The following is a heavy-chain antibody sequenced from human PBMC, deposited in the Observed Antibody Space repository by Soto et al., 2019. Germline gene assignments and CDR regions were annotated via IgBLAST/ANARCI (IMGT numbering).Heavy chain of an antibody. CDR2: LSHDGSKK. D-gene: IGHD2-21*01. Sequence: QVQLIESGGGVVQPGRSLRLSCAAAGFIFNSYDMHWVRQAPGKGLEWVAFLSHDGSKKFYADSLKGRITISRDNFNNTLYLPVHSPRPEATAVYFCAKDLIGYCGGSTCNIFQSWGQGTLVTVSS. V-gene: IGHV3-30*18. J-gene: IGHJ4*02. CDR3: AKDLIGYCGGSTCNIFQS. CDR1: GFIFNSYD.